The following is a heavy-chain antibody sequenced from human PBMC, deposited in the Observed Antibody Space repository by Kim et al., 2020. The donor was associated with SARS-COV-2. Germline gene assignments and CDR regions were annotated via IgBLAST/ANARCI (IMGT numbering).Heavy chain of an antibody. V-gene: IGHV1-69*13. CDR1: GGTFSSYA. D-gene: IGHD4-17*01. Sequence: SVKVSCKASGGTFSSYAISWVRQAPGQGLEWMGGINPIFGTANYAQKFQGRVTITADESTSTAYMELSSLRSEDTAVYYCARAYGGNSLDYYYGMDVWGQGTTVTVSS. J-gene: IGHJ6*02. CDR3: ARAYGGNSLDYYYGMDV. CDR2: INPIFGTA.